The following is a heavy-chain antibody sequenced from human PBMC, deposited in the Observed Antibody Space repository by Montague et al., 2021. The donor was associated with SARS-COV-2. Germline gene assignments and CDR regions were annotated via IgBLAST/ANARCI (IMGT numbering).Heavy chain of an antibody. CDR3: ARRARWNIVVVVGDRHAFDI. J-gene: IGHJ3*02. Sequence: SETLSLTCNVSGGSISSSSYYWGWIRQPPGKGLEWIGSIYYTGSPYYNLSLKSRVTISVDTSKNQFSLNLSSVTAADTAVYYCARRARWNIVVVVGDRHAFDIWGRGTMVTVSS. V-gene: IGHV4-39*01. CDR2: IYYTGSP. D-gene: IGHD2-15*01. CDR1: GGSISSSSYY.